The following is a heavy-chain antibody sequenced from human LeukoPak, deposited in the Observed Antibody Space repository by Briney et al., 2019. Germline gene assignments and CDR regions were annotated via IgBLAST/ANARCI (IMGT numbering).Heavy chain of an antibody. Sequence: GGSLRLSCSASGFPFSSYAMRWVRQAPGKGLEYVSAISDSGGSTYYADSVKGRFTISRDNSKNTLYLQMSSLRAEDTAVYFCVRGYSFGPYDMDVWGQGTTVTVSS. CDR1: GFPFSSYA. V-gene: IGHV3-64D*09. CDR2: ISDSGGST. CDR3: VRGYSFGPYDMDV. D-gene: IGHD2-15*01. J-gene: IGHJ6*02.